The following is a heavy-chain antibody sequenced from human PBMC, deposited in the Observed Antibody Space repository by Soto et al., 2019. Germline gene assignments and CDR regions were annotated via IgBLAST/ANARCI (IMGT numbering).Heavy chain of an antibody. CDR2: IYYSGST. CDR1: GGSISSYY. V-gene: IGHV4-59*01. J-gene: IGHJ4*02. D-gene: IGHD4-4*01. CDR3: PILPTTDFDY. Sequence: SETLSLTCTVSGGSISSYYWSWIRQPPGKGLEWIGYIYYSGSTNYNPSLKSRVTISVDTSKNQFSLKLSSVNAADTAVYYCPILPTTDFDYWGQGTLVTVSS.